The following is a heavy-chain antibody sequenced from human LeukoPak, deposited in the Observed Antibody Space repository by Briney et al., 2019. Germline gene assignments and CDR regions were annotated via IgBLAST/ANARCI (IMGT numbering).Heavy chain of an antibody. D-gene: IGHD1-26*01. J-gene: IGHJ4*02. Sequence: GGSLRLSCAASGFTFSSYEMNWVRQAPGKGLEWVSYISSSGSTIYYADSVKGRFTISRDNAKNSLYLQMNSLRAEDTAVYYCARRSSSGSYYRPFDYWGQGTLDTVSS. CDR3: ARRSSSGSYYRPFDY. CDR2: ISSSGSTI. CDR1: GFTFSSYE. V-gene: IGHV3-48*03.